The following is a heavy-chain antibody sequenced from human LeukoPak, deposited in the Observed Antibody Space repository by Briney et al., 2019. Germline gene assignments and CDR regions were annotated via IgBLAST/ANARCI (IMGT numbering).Heavy chain of an antibody. D-gene: IGHD3-22*01. V-gene: IGHV4-59*01. CDR2: IYYSGST. CDR3: ARRTYYYDGSGYYSYYFDY. CDR1: GGSISSYY. Sequence: SETLSLTCTVSGGSISSYYWSWIRQPPGKGLEWIGYIYYSGSTNYNPSLKSRVTISVDTSKNQFSLKLSSVTAADTAVYYCARRTYYYDGSGYYSYYFDYWGQGTLVTVSS. J-gene: IGHJ4*02.